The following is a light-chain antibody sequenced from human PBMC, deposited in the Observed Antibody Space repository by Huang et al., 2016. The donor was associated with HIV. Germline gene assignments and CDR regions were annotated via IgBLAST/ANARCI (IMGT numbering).Light chain of an antibody. V-gene: IGKV3-20*01. Sequence: EIVLTQSPGTLSLSPGDRATLSCRASQSVSSNYLAWYQQKPGQAPRLLIYGASSRATGIPDRFRGSWSGTDFTLTIIRLEPEDFAVYYCHQYGTSPWTFGQGTKVEIK. CDR1: QSVSSNY. CDR3: HQYGTSPWT. J-gene: IGKJ1*01. CDR2: GAS.